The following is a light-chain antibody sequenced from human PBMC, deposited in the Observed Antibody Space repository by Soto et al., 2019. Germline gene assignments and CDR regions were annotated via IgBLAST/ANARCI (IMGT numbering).Light chain of an antibody. CDR2: DVS. V-gene: IGLV2-11*01. Sequence: QSALTQPRSVSGSPGQSVTISCTGTSSDVGGYNYVSWYQQHPDKAPKLMIYDVSKRPSGVPDRFSGSKSGNTASLTISGRQAEDEADYYCCSYAGSYTYVFGTGTKLTVL. CDR1: SSDVGGYNY. J-gene: IGLJ1*01. CDR3: CSYAGSYTYV.